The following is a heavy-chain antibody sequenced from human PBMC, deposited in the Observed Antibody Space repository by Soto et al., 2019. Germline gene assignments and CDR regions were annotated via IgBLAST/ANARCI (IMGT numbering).Heavy chain of an antibody. V-gene: IGHV1-18*01. CDR1: GYTFSSYG. J-gene: IGHJ4*02. D-gene: IGHD2-15*01. CDR2: ISAYNGNT. CDR3: ARVPSIVVVVAADD. Sequence: ASVKVSCKASGYTFSSYGFSWVRQAPGQGLEWMGWISAYNGNTNYAQRLQGRVTMTTDKSTSTAYMELRSLRSDDTAVYYCARVPSIVVVVAADDWGQGTLVTVSS.